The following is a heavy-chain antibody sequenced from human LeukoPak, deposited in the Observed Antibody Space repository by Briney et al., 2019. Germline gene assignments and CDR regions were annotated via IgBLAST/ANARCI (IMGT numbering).Heavy chain of an antibody. CDR1: GYTFTSYY. Sequence: GASVKVSCKASGYTFTSYYMHWVRQAPGQGLEWMGWISAYNGNTNYAQKLQGRVTMTTDTSTSTAYMELRSLRSDDTAVYYCARVLNRSWVNYYYYYMDVWGKGTTVTVSS. V-gene: IGHV1-18*04. J-gene: IGHJ6*03. CDR3: ARVLNRSWVNYYYYYMDV. CDR2: ISAYNGNT. D-gene: IGHD6-13*01.